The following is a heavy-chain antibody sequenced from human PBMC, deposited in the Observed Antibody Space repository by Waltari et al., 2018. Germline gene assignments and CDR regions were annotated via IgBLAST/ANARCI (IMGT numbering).Heavy chain of an antibody. Sequence: EVQLVESGGGLVQPGGSLRLSCAASGFTFSSYWMSWVRQAPVKGLEWVANIKQDGSEKYYVDAVKGRFTISRDNAKNSLYLQMNSLRAEDTAVYYCAREEGYGDFLCWGQGTLVTVSS. CDR3: AREEGYGDFLC. CDR2: IKQDGSEK. J-gene: IGHJ4*02. D-gene: IGHD4-17*01. V-gene: IGHV3-7*01. CDR1: GFTFSSYW.